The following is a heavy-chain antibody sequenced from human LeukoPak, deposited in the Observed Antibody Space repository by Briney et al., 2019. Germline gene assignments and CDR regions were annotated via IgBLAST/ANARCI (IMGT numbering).Heavy chain of an antibody. Sequence: ASVKVSCKASGCTFTSYGISWVRQAPGQGLEWMGWISAYNGNTNYAQKLQGRVTMTTDTSTSTAYMELRSLRSDDTAVYYCARDLRYYDSSGHQGLFDYWGQGTLVTVSS. CDR3: ARDLRYYDSSGHQGLFDY. CDR1: GCTFTSYG. D-gene: IGHD3-22*01. V-gene: IGHV1-18*01. J-gene: IGHJ4*02. CDR2: ISAYNGNT.